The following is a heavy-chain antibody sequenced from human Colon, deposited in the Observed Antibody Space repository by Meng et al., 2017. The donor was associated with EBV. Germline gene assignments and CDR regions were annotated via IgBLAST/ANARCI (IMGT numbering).Heavy chain of an antibody. CDR3: ASFDHIPRRNYFDY. V-gene: IGHV4-30-4*01. J-gene: IGHJ4*02. D-gene: IGHD2-21*01. CDR1: GGSMRSGNYY. Sequence: VQAQRPGQALVEPYQALSLPWPFSGGSMRSGNYYWSWITQPPGKGLEWIGYIHHSGSAYYNPSLKIRVSISVDTSKSQFSLNLNSMTAADTAVYYCASFDHIPRRNYFDYWGQGTLVTVSS. CDR2: IHHSGSA.